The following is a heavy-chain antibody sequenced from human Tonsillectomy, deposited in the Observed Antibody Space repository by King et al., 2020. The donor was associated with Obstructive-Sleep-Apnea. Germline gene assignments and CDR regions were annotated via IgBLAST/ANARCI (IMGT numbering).Heavy chain of an antibody. CDR1: GYTFTTYD. D-gene: IGHD1-1*01. V-gene: IGHV1-8*01. J-gene: IGHJ4*01. CDR2: MNPNSGNT. Sequence: QLVQSGAEVKKPGASVKVSCKASGYTFTTYDINWVRQATGQGLEWMGWMNPNSGNTGYEQKFQGRVTMTRNTSINTAYMELSSLTSDDTAVYYCARGVAATTGLTNYWGHGTLVTVSS. CDR3: ARGVAATTGLTNY.